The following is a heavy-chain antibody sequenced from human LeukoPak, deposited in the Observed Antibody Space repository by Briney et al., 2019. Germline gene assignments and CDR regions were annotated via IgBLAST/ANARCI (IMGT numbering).Heavy chain of an antibody. CDR2: INHSGST. D-gene: IGHD2-21*01. V-gene: IGHV4-34*01. Sequence: SETLSLTCAVYGGSFSGYYWSWIRQPPGKGLEWIGEINHSGSTNYNPSLKSRVTISIDTSRNQLSLKLNSVTAADTAVYYCARHSTTCCDGATCRRHMDVWGKGTTVTVSS. CDR1: GGSFSGYY. J-gene: IGHJ6*03. CDR3: ARHSTTCCDGATCRRHMDV.